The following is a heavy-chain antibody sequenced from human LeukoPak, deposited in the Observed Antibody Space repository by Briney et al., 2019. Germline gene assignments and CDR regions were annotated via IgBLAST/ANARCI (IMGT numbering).Heavy chain of an antibody. V-gene: IGHV3-30*04. Sequence: GRSLRLSCAASGFIFSSYAMHWVRQAPGKGLEWVAVISYAGSNKYYADSVKGRFTISRDNSKNTLYLQMNSLRAEDTAIYYCARGLHRIAVAGTGSFPFDYWGQGTLVTVSS. CDR1: GFIFSSYA. CDR2: ISYAGSNK. J-gene: IGHJ4*02. D-gene: IGHD6-19*01. CDR3: ARGLHRIAVAGTGSFPFDY.